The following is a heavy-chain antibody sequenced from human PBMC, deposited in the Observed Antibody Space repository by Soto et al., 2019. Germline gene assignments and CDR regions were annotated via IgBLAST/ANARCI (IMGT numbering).Heavy chain of an antibody. CDR1: GGSISSYY. D-gene: IGHD3-10*01. J-gene: IGHJ6*03. CDR3: ARAAREITMVRGVNYYYYYYMDV. CDR2: NYYSGST. Sequence: PSETLSLTCTVSGGSISSYYWSWIRQPPGKGLEWIGYNYYSGSTNYNPSLKSRVTISVDTSKNQFSLKLSSVTAADTAVYYCARAAREITMVRGVNYYYYYYMDVWGKGTTVTVSS. V-gene: IGHV4-59*01.